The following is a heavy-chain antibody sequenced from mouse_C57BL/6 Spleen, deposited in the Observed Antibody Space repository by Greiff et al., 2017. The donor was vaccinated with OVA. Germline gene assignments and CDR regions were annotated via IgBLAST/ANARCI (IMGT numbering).Heavy chain of an antibody. Sequence: QVHVKQSGAELVKPGASVKISCKASGYAFSSYWMNWVKQRPGKGLEWIGQIYPGDGDTNYNGKFKGKATLTADKSSSTAYMQLSSLTSEDSAVYFCARSGGYDAMDYWGQGTSVTVSS. J-gene: IGHJ4*01. V-gene: IGHV1-80*01. D-gene: IGHD4-1*01. CDR3: ARSGGYDAMDY. CDR2: IYPGDGDT. CDR1: GYAFSSYW.